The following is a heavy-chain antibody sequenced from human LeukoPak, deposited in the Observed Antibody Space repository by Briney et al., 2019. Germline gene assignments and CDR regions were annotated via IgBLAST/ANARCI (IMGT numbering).Heavy chain of an antibody. CDR1: GGSFSGYY. CDR3: ARAAQWLRGAYFQH. D-gene: IGHD5-12*01. Sequence: SETLSLTCAVYGGSFSGYYWSWIRQPPGKGLEWIGEINHSGSTNYNPSLKSRVTISVDTSKNQFSLKLSSVTAADTTVYYCARAAQWLRGAYFQHWGQGTPVTVSS. J-gene: IGHJ1*01. V-gene: IGHV4-34*01. CDR2: INHSGST.